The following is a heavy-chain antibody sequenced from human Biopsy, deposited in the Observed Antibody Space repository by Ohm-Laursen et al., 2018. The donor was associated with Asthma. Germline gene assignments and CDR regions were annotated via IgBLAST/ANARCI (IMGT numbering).Heavy chain of an antibody. V-gene: IGHV4-31*03. CDR1: GYSISNGGYY. CDR3: ARDYYDFWNRSVYTYFGMDV. D-gene: IGHD3-3*01. CDR2: IYHRGNT. J-gene: IGHJ6*02. Sequence: PSQTLSLTCSVSGYSISNGGYYWTWVRQRPGKGLEWIGNIYHRGNTKYNPSLKSRLSFSVDTSKNQFSLKLSSVTAADTAIYFCARDYYDFWNRSVYTYFGMDVWGRGTTVVASS.